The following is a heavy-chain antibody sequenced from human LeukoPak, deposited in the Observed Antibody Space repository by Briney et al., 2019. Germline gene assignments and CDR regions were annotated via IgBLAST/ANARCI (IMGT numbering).Heavy chain of an antibody. Sequence: PSETLSLTCTVSGGSISSYYWSWIRQPAGKGLEWIGRIYTSGSTNYNPSLKSRVTMSVDTSKNQFSLKLSSVTAADTAVYYCARDLRKWELPDARWFDPWGQGALVTVSS. V-gene: IGHV4-4*07. CDR2: IYTSGST. J-gene: IGHJ5*02. CDR1: GGSISSYY. D-gene: IGHD1-26*01. CDR3: ARDLRKWELPDARWFDP.